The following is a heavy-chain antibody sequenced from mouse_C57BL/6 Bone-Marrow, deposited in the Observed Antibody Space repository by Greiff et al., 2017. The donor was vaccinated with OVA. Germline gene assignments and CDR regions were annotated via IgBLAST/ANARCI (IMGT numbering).Heavy chain of an antibody. D-gene: IGHD1-1*01. CDR2: ISYDGSN. Sequence: DVKLEESGPGLVKPSQSLSLTCSVTGYSITSGYYWNWIRQFPGNKLEWMGYISYDGSNNYNPSLKNRISITRDTSKNQFFLKLNSVTTEDTATYYCARGPVVATDWYFDVWGTGTTVTVSS. CDR3: ARGPVVATDWYFDV. V-gene: IGHV3-6*01. CDR1: GYSITSGYY. J-gene: IGHJ1*03.